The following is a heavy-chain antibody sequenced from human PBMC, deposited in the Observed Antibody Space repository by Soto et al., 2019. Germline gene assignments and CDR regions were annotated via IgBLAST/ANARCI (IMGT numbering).Heavy chain of an antibody. CDR3: ERDPYYGAIDY. V-gene: IGHV3-7*01. J-gene: IGHJ4*02. Sequence: EVQLMESGGGLVQPGGSLRLSCAASGFSFGASWMAWVRQAPGKGLEWVADIKQDGSEKNYVDSVKGRVTISRDNAKNSLYLQMNSLRAEDTAVYYCERDPYYGAIDYWGLGTLVTVSS. CDR1: GFSFGASW. CDR2: IKQDGSEK. D-gene: IGHD3-10*01.